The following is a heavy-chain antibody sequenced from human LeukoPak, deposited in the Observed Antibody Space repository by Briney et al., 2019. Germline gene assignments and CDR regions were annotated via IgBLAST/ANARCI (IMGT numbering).Heavy chain of an antibody. Sequence: GGSLRLSCVASGNYWMHWVRQAPGEGLVWVSHINSDGSWTSYADSVKGRFTISKDNAKNTVYLQMNSLRAEDTAVYYCVSFYETYWGRGTLVTVSS. V-gene: IGHV3-74*01. CDR1: GNYW. CDR3: VSFYETY. CDR2: INSDGSWT. J-gene: IGHJ4*02. D-gene: IGHD2/OR15-2a*01.